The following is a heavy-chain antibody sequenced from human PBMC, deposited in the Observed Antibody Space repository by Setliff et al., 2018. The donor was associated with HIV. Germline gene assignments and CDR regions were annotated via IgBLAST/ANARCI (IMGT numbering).Heavy chain of an antibody. CDR2: ISPIFGEV. D-gene: IGHD3-22*01. Sequence: ASVKVSCKASGGTFRTYGFSWVRQAPGQGLEWMGGISPIFGEVNYAQKFQGRVTINADESTSTVYMELRSLRSEDTAVYYCARARRDSYDRGRRNHYYIDVWGKGTTVTVS. J-gene: IGHJ6*03. CDR1: GGTFRTYG. CDR3: ARARRDSYDRGRRNHYYIDV. V-gene: IGHV1-69*13.